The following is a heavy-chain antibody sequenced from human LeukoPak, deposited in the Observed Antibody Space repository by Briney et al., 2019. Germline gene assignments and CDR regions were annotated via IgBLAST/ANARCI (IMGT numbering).Heavy chain of an antibody. Sequence: GGSLRLSCTASGFTFGDYAMSWVRQAPGKGLEWVGFIRSKAYGGTTEYAASVKGRFTISRDDSKSIAYLQMNSLKTEDTAVYYCTRDIVVVPAAMEYYYYGMDVWGQGTTVTVSS. CDR1: GFTFGDYA. J-gene: IGHJ6*02. CDR3: TRDIVVVPAAMEYYYYGMDV. CDR2: IRSKAYGGTT. D-gene: IGHD2-2*01. V-gene: IGHV3-49*04.